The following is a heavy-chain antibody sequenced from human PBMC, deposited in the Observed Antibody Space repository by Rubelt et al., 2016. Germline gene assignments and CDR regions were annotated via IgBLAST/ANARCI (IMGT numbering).Heavy chain of an antibody. CDR1: GFTFSSYA. V-gene: IGHV3-23*03. CDR3: VYNGNYYN. CDR2: MYNGRTT. J-gene: IGHJ4*02. D-gene: IGHD1-26*01. Sequence: EVQLLESGGGLVQPGGSLRLSCAASGFTFSSYAMTWVRQAPGKGLEWVSVMYNGRTTYYAASVKGRFTISRDTSKNTVYLQMNGLRAEDSAVYYCVYNGNYYNWGRGTLVTVSS.